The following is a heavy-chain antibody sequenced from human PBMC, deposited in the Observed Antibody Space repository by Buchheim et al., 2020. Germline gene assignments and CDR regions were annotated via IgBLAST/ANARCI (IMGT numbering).Heavy chain of an antibody. CDR1: GGSISSNNW. D-gene: IGHD4-17*01. CDR2: IYHSGTT. V-gene: IGHV4-4*02. J-gene: IGHJ4*02. CDR3: ARDEDYGDAHFGY. Sequence: QVQLQESGPGLVKPSETLSLTCAVSGGSISSNNWWSWVRQPPGKGLEWIGEIYHSGTTNYNPSLKSPVPIPVDKSKKQFSPKLSSVTAADTAVYYCARDEDYGDAHFGYWGQGTL.